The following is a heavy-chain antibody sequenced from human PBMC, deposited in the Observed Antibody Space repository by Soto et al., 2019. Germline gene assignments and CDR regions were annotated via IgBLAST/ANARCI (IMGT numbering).Heavy chain of an antibody. CDR3: ARGERYYYNMDV. V-gene: IGHV3-48*02. Sequence: GGSLRLSCAASGFTISSNAMYWVRQAPGKGLEWVSAISSSSSTRYYADSVKGRFTISRDNAKNSLYLQMDSLRDEDTAVYYCARGERYYYNMDVWGQGTTVTVSS. CDR2: ISSSSSTR. CDR1: GFTISSNA. J-gene: IGHJ6*02.